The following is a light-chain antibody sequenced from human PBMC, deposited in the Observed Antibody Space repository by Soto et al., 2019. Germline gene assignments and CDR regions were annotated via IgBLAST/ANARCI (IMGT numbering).Light chain of an antibody. J-gene: IGKJ1*01. CDR3: QQYNSYSWT. Sequence: DIQMTQSPSSLSASVGERVSIACRASQSVNRWLAWYQQKPGKAPKLLIYETSSLESGVPSRFGGSGSGTEFTLTISSLQPDDFAIYYCQQYNSYSWTFGQGTKVDIK. CDR2: ETS. CDR1: QSVNRW. V-gene: IGKV1-5*03.